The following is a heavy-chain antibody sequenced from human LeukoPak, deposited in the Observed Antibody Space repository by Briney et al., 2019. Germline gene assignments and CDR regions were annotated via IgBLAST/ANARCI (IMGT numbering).Heavy chain of an antibody. CDR3: ARDLGQLADPGFDY. Sequence: SETLSLTCTVSGGSISSYYWSWIRQPAGKGLEWIGRIYTSGSTNYNPSLKSRVTMSVDTSKNQFSLKLSSVTATDTAVYYCARDLGQLADPGFDYWGQGTLVTVSS. CDR2: IYTSGST. V-gene: IGHV4-4*07. CDR1: GGSISSYY. D-gene: IGHD6-6*01. J-gene: IGHJ4*02.